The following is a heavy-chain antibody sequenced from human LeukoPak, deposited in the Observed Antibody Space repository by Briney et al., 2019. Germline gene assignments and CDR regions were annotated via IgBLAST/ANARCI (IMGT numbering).Heavy chain of an antibody. J-gene: IGHJ4*02. CDR3: ASGLLGYCSSTSCLHDY. CDR2: INPNSGGT. D-gene: IGHD2-2*01. CDR1: GYTFTGYY. Sequence: GASVKVSCKASGYTFTGYYMHWVRQAPGQGLEWMGWINPNSGGTNYAQKFQGRVTMTRDTSISTAYMELSRLRSDDTAVYYCASGLLGYCSSTSCLHDYWGQGTLVTVSS. V-gene: IGHV1-2*02.